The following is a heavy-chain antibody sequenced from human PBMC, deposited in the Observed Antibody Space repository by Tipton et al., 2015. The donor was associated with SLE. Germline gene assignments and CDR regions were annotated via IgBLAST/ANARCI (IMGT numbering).Heavy chain of an antibody. V-gene: IGHV4-61*02. CDR3: ARGGLYETSAYSVGFDI. CDR1: GGSISFGSYY. CDR2: IYSSGST. J-gene: IGHJ3*02. D-gene: IGHD3-22*01. Sequence: TLSLTCSVSGGSISFGSYYWSWLRQPPGKGLEWIGRIYSSGSTNDKSSLQSRVTISLDTSNNQFSLRLHSVTVADTAVYYCARGGLYETSAYSVGFDIWGQGTLVTVSP.